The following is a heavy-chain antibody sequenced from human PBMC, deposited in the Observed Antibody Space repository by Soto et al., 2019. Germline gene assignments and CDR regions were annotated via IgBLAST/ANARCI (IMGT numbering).Heavy chain of an antibody. CDR3: ARDDQGEPLDYFSYYGLDV. Sequence: QVRLVQSGAEVKKPGASVKVSCKASGYTFTGYGFSWVRQAPGQGLEWMGWISVYNSNTNYAEKFQGRVTMTADTSTSTAYMELRSLRSDDTAVYFCARDDQGEPLDYFSYYGLDVWGQGTTVTVSS. V-gene: IGHV1-18*01. CDR2: ISVYNSNT. D-gene: IGHD3-16*01. J-gene: IGHJ6*02. CDR1: GYTFTGYG.